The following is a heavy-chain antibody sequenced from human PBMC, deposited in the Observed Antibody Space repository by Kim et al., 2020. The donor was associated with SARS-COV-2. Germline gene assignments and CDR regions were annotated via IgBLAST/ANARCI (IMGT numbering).Heavy chain of an antibody. D-gene: IGHD3-9*01. Sequence: ASVKVSCKASGYTFTSYDINWVRQATGQGLEWMGWMNPNSGNTGYAQKFQGRVTMTRNTSISTAYMELSSLRSEDTAVYYCARDYDILTGYSWFDPWGQGTLVTVSS. CDR3: ARDYDILTGYSWFDP. CDR1: GYTFTSYD. CDR2: MNPNSGNT. V-gene: IGHV1-8*01. J-gene: IGHJ5*02.